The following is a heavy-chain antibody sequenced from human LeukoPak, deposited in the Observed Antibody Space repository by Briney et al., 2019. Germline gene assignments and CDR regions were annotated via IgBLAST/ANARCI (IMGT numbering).Heavy chain of an antibody. CDR3: AREVRAFDY. CDR1: GYTFTGYY. D-gene: IGHD1-26*01. V-gene: IGHV7-4-1*02. J-gene: IGHJ4*02. Sequence: ASVKVSRKASGYTFTGYYMHWVRQAPGQGLEWVGWINTNTGNPTYSQRFTGRFVFSLDTSVSTAYLQIRSLKAEATAVYDSAREVRAFDYWGQGTLVTVSS. CDR2: INTNTGNP.